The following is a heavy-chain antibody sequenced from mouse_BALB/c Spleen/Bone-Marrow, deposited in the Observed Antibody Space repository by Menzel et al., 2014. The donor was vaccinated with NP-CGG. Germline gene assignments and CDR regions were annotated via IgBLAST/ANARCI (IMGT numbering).Heavy chain of an antibody. Sequence: EVPLQQFGAELVKPGASVNLSCTASGFNIKDTYMHWVKQRPEQGLEWIGRIDPANGNTKYDPKFQGKATITADTSSNAAYLQLSSLTSEDTAVYYCASYRNAWYFDVWGAGTTVTVSS. CDR1: GFNIKDTY. CDR2: IDPANGNT. J-gene: IGHJ1*01. D-gene: IGHD2-14*01. V-gene: IGHV14-3*02. CDR3: ASYRNAWYFDV.